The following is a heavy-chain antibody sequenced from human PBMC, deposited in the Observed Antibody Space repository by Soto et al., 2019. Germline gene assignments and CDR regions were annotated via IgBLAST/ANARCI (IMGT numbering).Heavy chain of an antibody. Sequence: SETLSLPCSVSPASISRRSYSWAWIRQPPGKGLEWIASIHSHSGSTYYDPSLKGRVLISVDTSKNHFSLNLSSVTAADTAVYYCARPGDAYGLDVWGQGTTVTVSS. CDR1: PASISRRSYS. D-gene: IGHD2-21*02. CDR3: ARPGDAYGLDV. V-gene: IGHV4-39*01. CDR2: IHSHSGST. J-gene: IGHJ6*02.